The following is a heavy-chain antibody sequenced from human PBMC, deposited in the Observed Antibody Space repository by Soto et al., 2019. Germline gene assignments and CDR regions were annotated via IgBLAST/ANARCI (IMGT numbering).Heavy chain of an antibody. J-gene: IGHJ6*02. D-gene: IGHD6-6*01. CDR1: GFTFSGSA. CDR3: TRHGGGKSSSSGRLYYYYGMDV. CDR2: IRSKANSYAT. V-gene: IGHV3-73*01. Sequence: GGSLRLSCAASGFTFSGSAMHWVRQASGKGLEWVGRIRSKANSYATAYAASVKGRFTISRDDSKNTAFLQMNSLKTEDTAVYYCTRHGGGKSSSSGRLYYYYGMDVWGQGTTVTVSS.